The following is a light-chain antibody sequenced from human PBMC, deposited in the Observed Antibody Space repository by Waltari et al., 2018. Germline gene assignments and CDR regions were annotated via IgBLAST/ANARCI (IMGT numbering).Light chain of an antibody. CDR1: SSNIGNNY. CDR3: GTWDNSLSAWV. V-gene: IGLV1-51*02. CDR2: ENN. Sequence: QSVLTQPPSVSAAPGQKVTISCSGSSSNIGNNYVSWYQQLPGTAPKLLIYENNKRPSGIPDRFSASKSGTSATLGITGLQTGDEADYYCGTWDNSLSAWVFGGGTKLTVL. J-gene: IGLJ3*02.